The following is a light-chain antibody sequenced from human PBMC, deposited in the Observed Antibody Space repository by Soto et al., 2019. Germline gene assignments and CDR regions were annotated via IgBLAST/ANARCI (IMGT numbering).Light chain of an antibody. V-gene: IGKV3-20*01. CDR3: QQYSSSPRT. J-gene: IGKJ1*01. CDR2: GAS. CDR1: QIVSSSY. Sequence: EIVLTQTPGTLSLSPGERATLSCRASQIVSSSYLAWYQQKPGQAPRLLIYGASSRATGIPDRFSGSGSGTDFTLTISRLEPEDFAVYYCQQYSSSPRTFGQGTKVDI.